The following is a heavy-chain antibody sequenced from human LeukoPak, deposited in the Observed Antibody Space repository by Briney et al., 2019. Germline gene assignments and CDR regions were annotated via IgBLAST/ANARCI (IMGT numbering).Heavy chain of an antibody. CDR2: FIPIFGTA. CDR3: ARSPPGLIYMDV. V-gene: IGHV1-69*13. CDR1: GGTFSSYA. Sequence: GASVKVSCKASGGTFSSYAISWVRQAPGQGFEWMGGFIPIFGTANYAQNFQGRVMITADESTSTAYMEPSSLRSEDTAVYYCARSPPGLIYMDVWGKGTTVSVPS. J-gene: IGHJ6*03. D-gene: IGHD2-8*01.